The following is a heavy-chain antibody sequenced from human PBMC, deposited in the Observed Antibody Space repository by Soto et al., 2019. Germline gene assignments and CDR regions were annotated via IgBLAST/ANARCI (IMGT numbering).Heavy chain of an antibody. CDR2: ISSTGGST. Sequence: GGSLRLSCAASGFTFSSYAMSWVRQAPGKGLEWVSAISSTGGSTYYADSVRGRFTISRDNSKNTLYLLMNSLRAEDTAIYYCAKEGAIDYWGQGTLVTVSS. V-gene: IGHV3-23*01. CDR1: GFTFSSYA. CDR3: AKEGAIDY. J-gene: IGHJ4*02.